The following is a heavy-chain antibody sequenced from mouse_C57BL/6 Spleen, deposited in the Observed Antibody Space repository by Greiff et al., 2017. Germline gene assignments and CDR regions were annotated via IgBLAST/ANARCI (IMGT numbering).Heavy chain of an antibody. CDR3: ARSDLSPDY. Sequence: QVQLQQSGAELAKPGASVKLSCKASGYTFTSYWMHWVKQRPGQGLEWIGYINPSSGYTKYNQKFKDKATLTAYKSSSTAYMQLSSLTYEDSAVYYCARSDLSPDYWGQGTTLTVSS. V-gene: IGHV1-7*01. CDR1: GYTFTSYW. J-gene: IGHJ2*01. CDR2: INPSSGYT. D-gene: IGHD2-3*01.